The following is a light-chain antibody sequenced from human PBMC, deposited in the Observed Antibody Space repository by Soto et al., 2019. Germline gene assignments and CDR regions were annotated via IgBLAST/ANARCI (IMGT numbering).Light chain of an antibody. J-gene: IGKJ4*01. CDR1: QSVSSTY. CDR2: STS. CDR3: QQYGRSPRT. V-gene: IGKV3-20*01. Sequence: EVVLTQSPGTLSLSPGERATLSCRASQSVSSTYLAWYQQKPCQAPRLLIYSTSSRATGIPDRFSGSGSGTDFTLTISRLEPEDFALYYCQQYGRSPRTFGGGTKVEIK.